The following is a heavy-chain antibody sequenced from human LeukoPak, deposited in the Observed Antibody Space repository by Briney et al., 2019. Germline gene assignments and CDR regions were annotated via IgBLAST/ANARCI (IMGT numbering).Heavy chain of an antibody. D-gene: IGHD4-23*01. J-gene: IGHJ4*02. CDR3: ATDGGPFEN. CDR1: GFRFSSYW. Sequence: GGSLRVSCAAYGFRFSSYWMSWVRQAPGKGLEWVANIKQDGSEKYYVDSVKGRFTISRDNAKNSLYLQMNSLRAEDTAVYYCATDGGPFENWGQGTLVTVSS. CDR2: IKQDGSEK. V-gene: IGHV3-7*01.